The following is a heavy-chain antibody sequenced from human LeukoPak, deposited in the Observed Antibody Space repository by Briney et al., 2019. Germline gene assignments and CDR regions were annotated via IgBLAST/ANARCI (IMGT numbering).Heavy chain of an antibody. Sequence: GRSLRVSCAASGFTFRRYGMHWVRQAPGKGLEWVAVISTDGSEKYYADSVKGRFTVSRDNSKNTLYLQMNSLRAEDTAVYYCAKDSEHSNGWFSLAWGQGTLVTVSS. CDR1: GFTFRRYG. J-gene: IGHJ5*02. CDR2: ISTDGSEK. CDR3: AKDSEHSNGWFSLA. D-gene: IGHD6-19*01. V-gene: IGHV3-30*18.